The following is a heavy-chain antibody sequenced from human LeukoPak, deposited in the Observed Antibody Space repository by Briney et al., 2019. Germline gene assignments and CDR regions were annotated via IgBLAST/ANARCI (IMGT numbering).Heavy chain of an antibody. CDR1: GGSISSGGYY. D-gene: IGHD1-1*01. CDR3: ARDPSTGTFDY. J-gene: IGHJ4*02. Sequence: PSQTLSLTCTVPGGSISSGGYYWSWIRQPPGKGLEWIGYIYHSGSTYYNPSLKSRVTISVDRSKNQFSLKLSSVTAADTAVYYCARDPSTGTFDYWGQGTLVTVSS. CDR2: IYHSGST. V-gene: IGHV4-30-2*01.